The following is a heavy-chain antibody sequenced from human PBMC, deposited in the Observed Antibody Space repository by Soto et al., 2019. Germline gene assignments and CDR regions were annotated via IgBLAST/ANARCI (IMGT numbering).Heavy chain of an antibody. CDR3: ARSIMVRGVKYYYYGMDV. CDR1: GGTFSSYA. V-gene: IGHV1-69*01. D-gene: IGHD3-10*01. CDR2: IIPIFGTA. Sequence: KISCKASGGTFSSYAISWVRQAPGQGLEWMGGIIPIFGTANYAQKFQGRVTITADESTSTAYMELSSLRSEDTAVYYCARSIMVRGVKYYYYGMDVWGQGTTVTVSS. J-gene: IGHJ6*02.